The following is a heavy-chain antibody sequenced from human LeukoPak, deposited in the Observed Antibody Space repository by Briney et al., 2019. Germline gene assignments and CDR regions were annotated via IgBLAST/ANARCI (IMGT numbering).Heavy chain of an antibody. Sequence: PSETLSLTCTVSGGSVSSGSYYWRWIRQPPGKGLEWIGYIYYSGSTNYNPSLKSRVPISVYTSKNQFSLKRSSLTAADTAVYYCARGVATFVNGDDEEIGDAFDICGQGTMVTVSS. V-gene: IGHV4-61*01. J-gene: IGHJ3*02. CDR1: GGSVSSGSYY. D-gene: IGHD5-12*01. CDR3: ARGVATFVNGDDEEIGDAFDI. CDR2: IYYSGST.